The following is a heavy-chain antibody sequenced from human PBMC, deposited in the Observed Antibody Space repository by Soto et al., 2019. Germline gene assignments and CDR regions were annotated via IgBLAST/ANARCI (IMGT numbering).Heavy chain of an antibody. D-gene: IGHD3-9*01. V-gene: IGHV3-30-3*01. CDR1: VFTFSSYA. J-gene: IGHJ6*02. CDR3: ARDQRERSYYDILTGYYIPPYYYYGMDV. CDR2: ISYDGSNK. Sequence: PWGSLRLSCAASVFTFSSYAMHWVRQAPGKGLEWVAVISYDGSNKYYADSVKGRFTISRDNSKNTLYLQMNSLRAEDTAVYYCARDQRERSYYDILTGYYIPPYYYYGMDVWGQGTTVTVSS.